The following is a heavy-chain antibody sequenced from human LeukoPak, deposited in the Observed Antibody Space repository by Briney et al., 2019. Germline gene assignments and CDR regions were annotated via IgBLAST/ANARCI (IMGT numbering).Heavy chain of an antibody. V-gene: IGHV3-15*01. J-gene: IGHJ6*03. CDR2: MKSKTDGGTT. CDR3: EQHLLRYYYYYMDV. CDR1: GFTFTNAW. D-gene: IGHD6-13*01. Sequence: GGSLRLSCAASGFTFTNAWMSWVRQAPGKGVEWVGRMKSKTDGGTTDYAAPVKGRFTISRDDSKNTLYLQMNSLKTEDTAVYYCEQHLLRYYYYYMDVWGKGTTVTVSS.